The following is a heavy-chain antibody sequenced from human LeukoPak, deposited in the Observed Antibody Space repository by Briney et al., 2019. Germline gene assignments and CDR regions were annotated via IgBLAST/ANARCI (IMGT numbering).Heavy chain of an antibody. CDR1: GGSISSGDYY. V-gene: IGHV4-61*08. J-gene: IGHJ4*02. Sequence: SQTLSLTCTVSGGSISSGDYYWSWIRQPPGKGLEWIGYIYYSGSTNYNPSLKSRVTISVDTSKNQFSLKLSSVTAADTAVYYCAREYRYNWNQPRVDYWGQGTLVTVSS. D-gene: IGHD1-20*01. CDR3: AREYRYNWNQPRVDY. CDR2: IYYSGST.